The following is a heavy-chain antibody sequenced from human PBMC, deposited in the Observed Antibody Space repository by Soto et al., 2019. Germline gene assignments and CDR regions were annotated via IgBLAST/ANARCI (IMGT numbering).Heavy chain of an antibody. J-gene: IGHJ6*02. CDR1: GYSFTGYW. D-gene: IGHD6-6*01. V-gene: IGHV5-51*01. CDR3: ARHYSSSSVGYYYGMDV. Sequence: GESLKISCKGSGYSFTGYWIGWVRQMPGKGLEWMGIIYPGDSDTRYSPSFQGQVTISADKSISTAYLQWSSLKASDTAMYYCARHYSSSSVGYYYGMDVWGQGTTVTVSS. CDR2: IYPGDSDT.